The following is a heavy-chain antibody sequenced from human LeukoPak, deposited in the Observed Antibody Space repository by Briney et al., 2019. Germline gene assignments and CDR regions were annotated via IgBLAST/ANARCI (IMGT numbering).Heavy chain of an antibody. CDR2: INSSRSTI. Sequence: GGSLRLSCAASGFTFSSYEMNRVRQAPGKGLEWVSYINSSRSTIYYADSVKHRFTISRDNAKNSLYLQMNSMRAEDKAVYYCAREIPDILTGHTANDAFDIWGQGTMVTVFS. CDR1: GFTFSSYE. CDR3: AREIPDILTGHTANDAFDI. J-gene: IGHJ3*02. D-gene: IGHD3-9*01. V-gene: IGHV3-48*03.